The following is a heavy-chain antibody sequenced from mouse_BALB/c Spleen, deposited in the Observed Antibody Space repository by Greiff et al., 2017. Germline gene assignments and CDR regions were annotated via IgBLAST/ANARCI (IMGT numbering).Heavy chain of an antibody. CDR2: ISSGGSYT. D-gene: IGHD2-3*01. CDR1: GFTFSSYA. J-gene: IGHJ4*01. CDR3: ARVGIYDGYYGAMDY. V-gene: IGHV5-9-4*01. Sequence: EVQRVESGGGLVKPGGSLKLSCAASGFTFSSYAMSWVRQSPEKRLEWVAEISSGGSYTYYPDTVTGRFTISRDNAKNTLYLEMSSLRSEDTAMYYCARVGIYDGYYGAMDYWGQGTSVTVAS.